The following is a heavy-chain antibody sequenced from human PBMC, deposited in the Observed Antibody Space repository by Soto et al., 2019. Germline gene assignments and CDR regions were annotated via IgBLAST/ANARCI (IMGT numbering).Heavy chain of an antibody. J-gene: IGHJ4*02. CDR3: ARILCSSTSCYTFDY. V-gene: IGHV3-7*03. CDR2: MRQDGSEK. D-gene: IGHD2-2*02. CDR1: GVTFSSYW. Sequence: PXGSLRLSCSASGVTFSSYWMSWVRQAPGKGLEWVANMRQDGSEKYYVDSVKGRFTISRDNAKNSLYLQMNSLRAEDTAVYYCARILCSSTSCYTFDYWGQGTLVTVSS.